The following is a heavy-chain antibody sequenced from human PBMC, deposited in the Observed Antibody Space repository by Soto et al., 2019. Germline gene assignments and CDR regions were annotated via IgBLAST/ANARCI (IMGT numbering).Heavy chain of an antibody. CDR2: ISSSGSTI. Sequence: QVQLLESGGGLVKPGGSLRLSCAASGFSFSDYYMSWIRQAPGKGLEWVSYISSSGSTIDYADSVKGRFAISRYNAKNSLYLQMNSLRAEDTAVYYCARDFLPSVLYHISVYWGQGTLVTVSS. CDR3: ARDFLPSVLYHISVY. V-gene: IGHV3-11*01. J-gene: IGHJ4*02. CDR1: GFSFSDYY. D-gene: IGHD2-2*02.